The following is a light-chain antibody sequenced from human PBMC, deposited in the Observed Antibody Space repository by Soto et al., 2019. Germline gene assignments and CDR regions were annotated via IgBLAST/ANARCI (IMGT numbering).Light chain of an antibody. CDR1: SSNIGAGYD. J-gene: IGLJ2*01. V-gene: IGLV1-40*01. Sequence: QSVLTQPPSVSGPPGQRVTISCTGSSSNIGAGYDVHWYQQLPGTAPKLLIYGNSNRPSGVPDRFSGSKSGTSASLAITGLQAEDEADYYCQSYDSSLSVYVVFGGGTKVTVL. CDR2: GNS. CDR3: QSYDSSLSVYVV.